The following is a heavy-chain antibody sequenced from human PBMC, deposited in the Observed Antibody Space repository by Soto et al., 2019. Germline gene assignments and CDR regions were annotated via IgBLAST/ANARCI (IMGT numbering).Heavy chain of an antibody. V-gene: IGHV3-30*18. J-gene: IGHJ4*02. CDR2: ISYDGSNK. CDR3: AKNHSYSRSPYDDY. CDR1: GFTFSSYG. D-gene: IGHD3-10*01. Sequence: PGGSLRLSCAASGFTFSSYGMHWVRQAPGKGLEWVAVISYDGSNKYYADSVKGRFTISRDNSKNTLYLQMNSLRAEDTAVYYCAKNHSYSRSPYDDYRHQGTPVTV.